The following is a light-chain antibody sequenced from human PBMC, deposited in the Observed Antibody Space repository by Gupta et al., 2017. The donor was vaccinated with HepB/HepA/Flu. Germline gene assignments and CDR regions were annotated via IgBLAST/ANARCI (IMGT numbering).Light chain of an antibody. J-gene: IGKJ2*02. CDR1: QSVRRY. CDR3: QQRTNWPQCN. Sequence: EIVLTQSPPTLSLSAYQRATLSSRASQSVRRYLGWYKQKPAQAPRRLIYDASSRDTGIGARFSGSGSGKDLTLTNSSREQEDFAGSYFQQRTNWPQCNFGQGTKLEIK. CDR2: DAS. V-gene: IGKV3-11*01.